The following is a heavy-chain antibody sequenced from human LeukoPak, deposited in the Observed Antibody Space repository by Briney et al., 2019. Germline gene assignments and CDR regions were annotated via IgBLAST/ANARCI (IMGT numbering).Heavy chain of an antibody. V-gene: IGHV4-34*01. J-gene: IGHJ5*02. CDR2: ISHTGST. CDR3: ARGPAAVHP. D-gene: IGHD6-13*01. Sequence: SETLSLTCAVYGYSLTNHYWIWTRQPPGKGLEWVGEISHTGSTNYNPSLKSRLNISVDTSKNQFFLELSSVTAADTAVYYCARGPAAVHPWGQGTLVTVSS. CDR1: GYSLTNHY.